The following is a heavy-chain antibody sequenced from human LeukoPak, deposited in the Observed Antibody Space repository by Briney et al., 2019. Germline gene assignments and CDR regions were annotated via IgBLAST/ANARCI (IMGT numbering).Heavy chain of an antibody. CDR1: GFTFSSYT. CDR3: AKQRGSGGWSPFDY. J-gene: IGHJ4*02. CDR2: LSGSGGNT. Sequence: GGSLRLSCAASGFTFSSYTMSWVRHAPGKGLEWVSALSGSGGNTYYADSVKGRFTISRDNSMNTLYLQMNSLRAEDTAVFYCAKQRGSGGWSPFDYWGQGTLVTVSS. V-gene: IGHV3-23*01. D-gene: IGHD6-19*01.